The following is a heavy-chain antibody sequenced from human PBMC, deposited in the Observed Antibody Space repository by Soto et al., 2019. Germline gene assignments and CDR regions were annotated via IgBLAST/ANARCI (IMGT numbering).Heavy chain of an antibody. CDR2: IYPGDSDT. V-gene: IGHV5-51*01. J-gene: IGHJ4*02. Sequence: GESLKISCKGSGYSFTSYWIGWVRQMPGKGLEWMGIIYPGDSDTRYSPSFQGQVTISADKSISTAYLQWSSLKASDTAMYYCARLPYGSGSHLIFDYWGQGTLVTVSS. D-gene: IGHD3-10*01. CDR3: ARLPYGSGSHLIFDY. CDR1: GYSFTSYW.